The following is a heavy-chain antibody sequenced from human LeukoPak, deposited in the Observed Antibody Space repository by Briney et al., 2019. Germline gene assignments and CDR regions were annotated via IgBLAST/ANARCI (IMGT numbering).Heavy chain of an antibody. CDR2: IYPGDSDT. V-gene: IGHV5-51*01. J-gene: IGHJ4*02. D-gene: IGHD4-23*01. Sequence: ESLKLSCKGSGYSFTSYWIGWVGHLPGKGLEWMGIIYPGDSDTRYSPSSQGQVTISADQSISTASLQWTSLNASDTAMYYCAYSPDYGGPGPFDYWGQGTLVTASS. CDR1: GYSFTSYW. CDR3: AYSPDYGGPGPFDY.